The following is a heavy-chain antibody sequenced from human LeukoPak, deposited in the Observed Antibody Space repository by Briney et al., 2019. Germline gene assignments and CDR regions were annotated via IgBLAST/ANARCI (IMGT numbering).Heavy chain of an antibody. D-gene: IGHD2-2*01. CDR3: ARGGSVVVPALGY. CDR2: IYHSGST. V-gene: IGHV4-30-2*01. CDR1: GGSISSGGYS. Sequence: SETLSLTCAVSGGSISSGGYSWSWIRQPPGKGLEWIGYIYHSGSTYYNPSLKSRVTISVDTSKNQFSLKLSSVTAADTAVYYCARGGSVVVPALGYWGQGTLVTVSS. J-gene: IGHJ4*02.